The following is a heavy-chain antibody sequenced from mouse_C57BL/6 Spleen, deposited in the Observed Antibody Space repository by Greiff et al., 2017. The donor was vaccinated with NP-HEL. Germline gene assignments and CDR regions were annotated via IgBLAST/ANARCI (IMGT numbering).Heavy chain of an antibody. J-gene: IGHJ1*03. CDR1: GYAFSSSW. CDR3: ASIFITTVVAHWYFDV. Sequence: VQLQQSGPELVKPGASVKISCKASGYAFSSSWMNWVKQRPGKGLEWIGRIYPGDGDTNYNGKFKGKATLTADKSSSTAYMQLSSLTSEDSAVYFCASIFITTVVAHWYFDVWGTGTTVTVSS. V-gene: IGHV1-82*01. D-gene: IGHD1-1*01. CDR2: IYPGDGDT.